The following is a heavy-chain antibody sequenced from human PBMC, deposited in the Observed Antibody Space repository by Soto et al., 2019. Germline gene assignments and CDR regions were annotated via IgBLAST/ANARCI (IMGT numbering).Heavy chain of an antibody. Sequence: GGSLRLSCAASVFTFSAYGLTWVRQAPGKGLEWVSAISGSGGFTYYADSVKGRFTISRDNSKNTLYLQMNSLRAEDTALYYCAKDRTTGVASDYWGRGILVTVSS. CDR3: AKDRTTGVASDY. V-gene: IGHV3-23*01. J-gene: IGHJ4*02. D-gene: IGHD1-1*01. CDR2: ISGSGGFT. CDR1: VFTFSAYG.